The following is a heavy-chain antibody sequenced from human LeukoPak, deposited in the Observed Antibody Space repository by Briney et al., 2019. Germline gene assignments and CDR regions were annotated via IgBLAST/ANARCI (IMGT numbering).Heavy chain of an antibody. V-gene: IGHV3-21*01. D-gene: IGHD3-10*01. Sequence: GGSLRLSCAASGFTFSSYSMNWVRQAPGKGLEWVSSISSSSSYIYYADSVKGGFTISRDNAKNSLYLQMNSLRPEDTAVYYCARDHVQTYYYGSYTYYGMDVWGQGTTVTVPS. J-gene: IGHJ6*02. CDR2: ISSSSSYI. CDR3: ARDHVQTYYYGSYTYYGMDV. CDR1: GFTFSSYS.